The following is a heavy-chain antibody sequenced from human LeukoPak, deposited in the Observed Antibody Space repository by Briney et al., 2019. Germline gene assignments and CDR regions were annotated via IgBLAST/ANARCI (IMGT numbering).Heavy chain of an antibody. Sequence: GGSLRLSCAASGFSVSSSYMYWVRQAPGKGLEWVSFFYRGDSTYYAESVRGRFTISRDNSKNTLFLLMNSLIPEDTAVYYCAREVVSIPSYFDSWGQGTLVTVSS. J-gene: IGHJ4*02. CDR2: FYRGDST. V-gene: IGHV3-53*01. CDR3: AREVVSIPSYFDS. D-gene: IGHD2-15*01. CDR1: GFSVSSSY.